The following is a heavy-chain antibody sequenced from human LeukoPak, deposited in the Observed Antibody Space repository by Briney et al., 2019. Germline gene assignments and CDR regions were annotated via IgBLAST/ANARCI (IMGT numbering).Heavy chain of an antibody. V-gene: IGHV3-30*02. Sequence: GGSLRLSCAASGFIFSSYGMDWVRQAPGKGLEWVAFIRSDGSKKYYADSVKGRFTISRDNSKNTLYLQMNSLRAEDTAMYYCAQGTIFGVAENFDYWGQGTLVTVSS. J-gene: IGHJ4*02. CDR3: AQGTIFGVAENFDY. D-gene: IGHD3-3*01. CDR2: IRSDGSKK. CDR1: GFIFSSYG.